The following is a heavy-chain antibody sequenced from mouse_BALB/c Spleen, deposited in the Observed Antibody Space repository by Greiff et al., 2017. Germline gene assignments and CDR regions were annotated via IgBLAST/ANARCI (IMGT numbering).Heavy chain of an antibody. D-gene: IGHD1-1*01. Sequence: DVHLVESGGGLVQPGGSLRLSCATSGFTFSDFYMEWVRQPPGKRLEWIAASRNKANDYTTEYSASVKGRFIVSRDTSQSILYLQMNALRAEDTAIYYCARDAYYAWFAYWGQGTLVTVSA. CDR2: SRNKANDYTT. J-gene: IGHJ3*01. V-gene: IGHV7-1*02. CDR1: GFTFSDFY. CDR3: ARDAYYAWFAY.